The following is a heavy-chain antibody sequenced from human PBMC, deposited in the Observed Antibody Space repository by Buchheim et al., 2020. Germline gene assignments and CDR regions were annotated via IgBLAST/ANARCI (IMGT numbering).Heavy chain of an antibody. CDR3: AKDREGGSGVNWFDP. V-gene: IGHV3-23*01. CDR2: ISGSGDST. Sequence: EVQLLESGGGLVQPGGSLRLSCAASGFTFSSYAMSWVRQAPGKGLEWVSTISGSGDSTYYADSVKGRFTISRDSAQNKLYLQMNSLRAEDTAVYYCAKDREGGSGVNWFDPWGQGTL. CDR1: GFTFSSYA. J-gene: IGHJ5*02. D-gene: IGHD3-10*01.